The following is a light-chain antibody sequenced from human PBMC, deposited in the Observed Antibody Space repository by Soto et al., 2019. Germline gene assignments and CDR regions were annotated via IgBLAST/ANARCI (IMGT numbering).Light chain of an antibody. Sequence: DIQMTQSPSTLPASVGDRVTITCRASQSISSWLAWYQQKPGKAPKLLIYKASSLESGVPSRFSGSGSGTEFTLTISSLQPDDFATYYCQQYKTYWYTFGQGTKLEIK. V-gene: IGKV1-5*03. CDR1: QSISSW. CDR3: QQYKTYWYT. J-gene: IGKJ2*01. CDR2: KAS.